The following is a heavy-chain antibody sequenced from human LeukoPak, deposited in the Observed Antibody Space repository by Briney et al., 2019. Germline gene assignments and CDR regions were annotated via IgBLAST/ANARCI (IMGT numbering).Heavy chain of an antibody. D-gene: IGHD4-17*01. V-gene: IGHV4-34*01. CDR3: VRHGDSLGY. Sequence: SETLSLTCAVYGGSFSGYYWSWIRQPPGKGLEWIGEINHSGSTNYNPSLKSRVTISVDTSKNQFSLKLSSVTAADTAVYYCVRHGDSLGYWGQGTLVTVSS. CDR2: INHSGST. CDR1: GGSFSGYY. J-gene: IGHJ4*02.